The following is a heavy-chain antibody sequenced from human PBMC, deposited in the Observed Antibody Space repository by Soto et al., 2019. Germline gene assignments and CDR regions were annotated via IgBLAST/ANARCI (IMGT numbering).Heavy chain of an antibody. D-gene: IGHD3-10*01. Sequence: GGSLRLSCAASGFSFSAYYMTWVRQAPGKGLEWVASIKSDGSEQYYVDSVKGRFTISRDNAKNSLYLQMNSLRAGDTGLYYCSRENWFQDYWGQGTLVTVPQ. CDR1: GFSFSAYY. CDR2: IKSDGSEQ. J-gene: IGHJ4*02. CDR3: SRENWFQDY. V-gene: IGHV3-7*03.